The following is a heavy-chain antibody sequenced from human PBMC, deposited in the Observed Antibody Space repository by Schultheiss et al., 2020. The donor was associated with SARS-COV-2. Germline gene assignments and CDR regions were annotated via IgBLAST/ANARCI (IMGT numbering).Heavy chain of an antibody. J-gene: IGHJ4*02. Sequence: LSLTCTVSGYSISSGYYWGWIRQSPGKGLEYMGVGSVYDSGKSYYNPSLKSRVTISVDTSKNQFSMQLNSVTPEDTAVYYCARGLQWLGYWGQGTLVTVSS. D-gene: IGHD6-19*01. CDR1: GYSISSGYY. V-gene: IGHV4-38-2*02. CDR2: VYDSGKS. CDR3: ARGLQWLGY.